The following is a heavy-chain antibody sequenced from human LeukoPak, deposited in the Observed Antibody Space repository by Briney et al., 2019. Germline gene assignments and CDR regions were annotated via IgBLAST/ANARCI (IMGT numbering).Heavy chain of an antibody. CDR2: ISYDGSNK. Sequence: SCKASGYTFPSYFMHWVRQAPGKGLEWVAVISYDGSNKYFADSVKGRFTISRDNSKNTLYLQMNSLRAEDTAVYYCAKDHYDSGGYFWDYWGQGTLVTVSS. D-gene: IGHD3-22*01. V-gene: IGHV3-30*18. CDR3: AKDHYDSGGYFWDY. CDR1: GYTFPSYF. J-gene: IGHJ4*02.